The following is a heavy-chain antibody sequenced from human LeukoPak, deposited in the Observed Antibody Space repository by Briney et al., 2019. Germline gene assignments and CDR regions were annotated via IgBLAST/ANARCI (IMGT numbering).Heavy chain of an antibody. CDR3: ATTRSRSFFMDV. CDR1: GYTLTELS. J-gene: IGHJ6*04. CDR2: FDPEDGET. D-gene: IGHD3-16*02. Sequence: ASVKVSCKVSGYTLTELSMHWVRQAPGKGLEWMGGFDPEDGETIYAQKFQGRVTMTEDTSTDTAYMELSSLRSEDTAVYYCATTRSRSFFMDVWGKGTTVTVSS. V-gene: IGHV1-24*01.